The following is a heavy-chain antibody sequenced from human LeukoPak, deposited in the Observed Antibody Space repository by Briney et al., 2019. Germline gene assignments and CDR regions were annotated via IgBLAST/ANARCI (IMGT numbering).Heavy chain of an antibody. CDR1: GGSISSGDYY. V-gene: IGHV4-30-4*08. CDR3: ARGRVSSGWHRPSYYYYMDV. J-gene: IGHJ6*03. CDR2: IYYSGST. D-gene: IGHD6-19*01. Sequence: SETLSLTCTVSGGSISSGDYYWSWIRQPPGKGLEWIGYIYYSGSTYYNPSLKSRVTISVDTSKNQFSLKLSSVTAADTAVYYCARGRVSSGWHRPSYYYYMDVWGKGTTVTVSS.